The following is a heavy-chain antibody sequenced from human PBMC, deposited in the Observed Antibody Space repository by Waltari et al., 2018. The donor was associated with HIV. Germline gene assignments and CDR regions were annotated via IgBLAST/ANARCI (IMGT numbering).Heavy chain of an antibody. CDR3: ARFGVHCSSTSCSRDYYY. Sequence: QVQLQESGPGLVKPSETLSLTCTVSGYSISSGYYWGWIRQPPGKGLEWIGSIYHSGSTYYNPSLKSRVTISVDTSKNQFSLKLSSVTAADTAVYYCARFGVHCSSTSCSRDYYY. CDR1: GYSISSGYY. J-gene: IGHJ6*01. D-gene: IGHD2-2*01. CDR2: IYHSGST. V-gene: IGHV4-38-2*02.